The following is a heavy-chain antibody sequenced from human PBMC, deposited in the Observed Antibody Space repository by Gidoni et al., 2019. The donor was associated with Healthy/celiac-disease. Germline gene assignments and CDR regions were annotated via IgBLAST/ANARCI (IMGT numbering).Heavy chain of an antibody. Sequence: QVQLVQSGAEVKKPGASVPVSCKASGYTFTSYGISWVRQAPGQGLEWMGWISAYNGNTNYAQKLQGRVTMTTDTSTSTAYMELRSLRSDDTAVYYCARLLGALYSSSYGWYFDLWGRGTLVTVSS. CDR3: ARLLGALYSSSYGWYFDL. D-gene: IGHD6-6*01. CDR1: GYTFTSYG. CDR2: ISAYNGNT. J-gene: IGHJ2*01. V-gene: IGHV1-18*04.